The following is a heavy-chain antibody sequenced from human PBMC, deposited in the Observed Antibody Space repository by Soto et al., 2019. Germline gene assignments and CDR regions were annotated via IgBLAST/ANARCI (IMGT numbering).Heavy chain of an antibody. Sequence: SLRLSCAASGFTFSSYAMSWVRQAPGKGLEWVSAISGSGGSTYYADSVKGRFTISRDNSKNTLYLQMNSLRAEDTAVYYCAKDSRHYDSSASDAFDIWGQGKTVTVSS. CDR1: GFTFSSYA. CDR3: AKDSRHYDSSASDAFDI. J-gene: IGHJ3*02. CDR2: ISGSGGST. D-gene: IGHD3-22*01. V-gene: IGHV3-23*01.